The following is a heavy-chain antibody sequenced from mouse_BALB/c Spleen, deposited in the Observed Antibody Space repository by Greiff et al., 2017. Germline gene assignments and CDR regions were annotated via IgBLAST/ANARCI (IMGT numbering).Heavy chain of an antibody. CDR3: ARDGDDYDGFAY. CDR1: GFTFSDYY. J-gene: IGHJ3*01. Sequence: EVKLVESGGGLVKPGGSLKLSCAASGFTFSDYYMYWVRQTPEKRLEWVATISDGGSYTYYPDSVKGRFTISRDNAKNNLYLQMSSLKSEDTAMYYCARDGDDYDGFAYWGQGTLVTVSA. D-gene: IGHD2-4*01. V-gene: IGHV5-4*02. CDR2: ISDGGSYT.